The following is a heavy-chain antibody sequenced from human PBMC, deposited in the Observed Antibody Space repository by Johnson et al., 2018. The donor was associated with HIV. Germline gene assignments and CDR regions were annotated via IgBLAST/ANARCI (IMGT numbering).Heavy chain of an antibody. CDR2: ISGSGDTA. J-gene: IGHJ3*02. Sequence: AAGGVTFSNYAMSWVRQAPGKGLEWVSAISGSGDTAYYADSVKGRFTISRDNAKNSLYLQMNSLRAEDTAVYYCARDRLWFGESDAFDIWGQGTMVTVSS. CDR1: GVTFSNYA. D-gene: IGHD3-10*01. V-gene: IGHV3-23*01. CDR3: ARDRLWFGESDAFDI.